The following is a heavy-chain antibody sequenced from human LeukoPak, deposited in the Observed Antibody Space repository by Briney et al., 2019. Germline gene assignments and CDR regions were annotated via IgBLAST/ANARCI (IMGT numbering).Heavy chain of an antibody. CDR2: ISSSTSYI. CDR3: AREQAGAYLD. Sequence: ESGGSLRLSCAASGLTFSHNVMSWVRHAPGKGLEWVSSISSSTSYIYYADSVKGRFTISRDNAKNSLYLQMNSLRAEDTAVYYCAREQAGAYLDWGQGTLVTVSS. CDR1: GLTFSHNV. V-gene: IGHV3-21*01. D-gene: IGHD1-26*01. J-gene: IGHJ4*02.